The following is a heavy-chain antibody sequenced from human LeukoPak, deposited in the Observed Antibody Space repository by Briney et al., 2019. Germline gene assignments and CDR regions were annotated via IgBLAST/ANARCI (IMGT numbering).Heavy chain of an antibody. D-gene: IGHD2-8*01. CDR3: ARDDPNECTNGVCDSRFDY. V-gene: IGHV1-69*05. Sequence: ASVKVSCKASGGTFISYAISWVRQAPGQGLEWMGRIIPIFGTANYAQKFQGRVTITTDESTSTDYMELSSLRSEDTAVYYCARDDPNECTNGVCDSRFDYWGQGTLVTVSS. CDR1: GGTFISYA. CDR2: IIPIFGTA. J-gene: IGHJ4*02.